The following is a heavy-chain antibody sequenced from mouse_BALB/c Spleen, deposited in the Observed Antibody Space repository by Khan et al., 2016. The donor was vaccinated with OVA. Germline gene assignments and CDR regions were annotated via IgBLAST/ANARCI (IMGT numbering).Heavy chain of an antibody. D-gene: IGHD2-2*01. Sequence: QIQLVQSGPELMKPGETVKISCKASGYSFTNYGLTWVKQAPGNGLKWMGWINTYTGELTYAGDFKGRFAFSLETSANTAYLQINNLKNEDTATYYYARVGYYWYIDDWGEGTTVTVSS. CDR1: GYSFTNYG. CDR2: INTYTGEL. V-gene: IGHV9-3-1*01. J-gene: IGHJ1*01. CDR3: ARVGYYWYIDD.